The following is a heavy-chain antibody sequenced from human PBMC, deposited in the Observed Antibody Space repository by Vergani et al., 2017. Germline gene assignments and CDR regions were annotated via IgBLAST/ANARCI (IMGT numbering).Heavy chain of an antibody. J-gene: IGHJ4*02. Sequence: QVQLVEPGGGVVQRGGALRISCATSGFTLSNYDMQWIRQGRGRGVEFVAFIQYDGSNQYYADSVKGRFTLSRDYSKNTLYLQMNSLRTDDTATYYCAKHFRGWGIDYWGQGPQVIVSS. CDR3: AKHFRGWGIDY. CDR1: GFTLSNYD. CDR2: IQYDGSNQ. D-gene: IGHD3-16*01. V-gene: IGHV3-30*02.